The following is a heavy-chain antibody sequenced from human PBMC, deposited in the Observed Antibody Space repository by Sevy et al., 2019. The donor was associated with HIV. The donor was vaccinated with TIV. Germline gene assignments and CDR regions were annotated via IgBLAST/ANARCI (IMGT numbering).Heavy chain of an antibody. J-gene: IGHJ5*02. CDR3: ARDGFTVVTPDWFDP. Sequence: GGSLRLSCAASGFTFSDYYMSWIRQAPGKGLEWVSYISSSGSTIYYADSVKGRFTISRDNAKNSLYLQKNSLRAEHTAVYYWARDGFTVVTPDWFDPWGQGTLVTVSS. V-gene: IGHV3-11*04. CDR1: GFTFSDYY. D-gene: IGHD2-21*02. CDR2: ISSSGSTI.